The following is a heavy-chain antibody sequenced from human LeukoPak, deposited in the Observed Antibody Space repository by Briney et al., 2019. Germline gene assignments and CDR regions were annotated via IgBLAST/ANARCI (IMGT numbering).Heavy chain of an antibody. Sequence: SETLSLTCTVSGGSISSYYWSCIRQPAGKGLEWIGRIYTSGSTNYNPSLKSRVTISVDKSKNQFSLKLSSVTAADTAVYYCARVYDSSGPLGYYMDVWGKGTTVTVSS. V-gene: IGHV4-4*07. CDR1: GGSISSYY. J-gene: IGHJ6*03. D-gene: IGHD3-22*01. CDR2: IYTSGST. CDR3: ARVYDSSGPLGYYMDV.